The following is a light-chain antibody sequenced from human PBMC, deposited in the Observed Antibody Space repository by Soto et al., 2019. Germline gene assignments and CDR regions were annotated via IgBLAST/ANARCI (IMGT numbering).Light chain of an antibody. CDR2: DVT. CDR3: RSYSSSTTHVV. J-gene: IGLJ2*01. V-gene: IGLV2-14*03. CDR1: SSDVGDFNY. Sequence: QSALTQPASVSGSPGRSVTISCTGTSSDVGDFNYVSWYQHLPGRAPKLIIYDVTNRPSGISYRFSASKSGRTASLTISGLQAEDEADYYCRSYSSSTTHVVFGGGPKLTVL.